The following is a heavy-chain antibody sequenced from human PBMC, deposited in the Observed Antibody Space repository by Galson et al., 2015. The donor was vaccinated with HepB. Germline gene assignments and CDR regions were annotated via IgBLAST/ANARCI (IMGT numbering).Heavy chain of an antibody. CDR1: GYTFIKYC. CDR3: ARDISENRITIFGVVDYHFDY. CDR2: INPSGGST. V-gene: IGHV1-46*01. D-gene: IGHD3-3*01. Sequence: SVKVSCKASGYTFIKYCMHWVRQAPGQGLEWMGIINPSGGSTSYAQKFQGKVTMTSDTSTSTVYMELSSLRSEDTAVYYCARDISENRITIFGVVDYHFDYWGQGTLVSVSS. J-gene: IGHJ4*02.